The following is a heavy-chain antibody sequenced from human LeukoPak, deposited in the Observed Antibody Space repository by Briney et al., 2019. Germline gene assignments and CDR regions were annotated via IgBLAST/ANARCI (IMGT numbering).Heavy chain of an antibody. CDR3: AKDDDGGDSPYYYYYYMDV. D-gene: IGHD2-21*02. CDR2: ISGSGGST. Sequence: GGSLRLSCAASGFTFSSFAMSWVRQAPGKGLEWVSAISGSGGSTYYADSVKGRFTISRDNSKNTLYLQMNSLRAEDTAVYYCAKDDDGGDSPYYYYYYMDVWGKGTTVTVSS. J-gene: IGHJ6*03. V-gene: IGHV3-23*01. CDR1: GFTFSSFA.